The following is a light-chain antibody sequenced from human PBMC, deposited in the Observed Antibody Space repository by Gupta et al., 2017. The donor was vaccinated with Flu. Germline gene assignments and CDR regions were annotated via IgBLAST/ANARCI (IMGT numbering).Light chain of an antibody. Sequence: DIQMTQSPSSLSASVGDRVTITCRASQSISSYLNWYQQKPGKAPKLLIYAASSLQSGVPSRFSGSGSGTDFTLTISSRQPEDFATYYCQQSYSTPWTLGQGTKVEIK. V-gene: IGKV1-39*01. CDR2: AAS. CDR1: QSISSY. CDR3: QQSYSTPWT. J-gene: IGKJ1*01.